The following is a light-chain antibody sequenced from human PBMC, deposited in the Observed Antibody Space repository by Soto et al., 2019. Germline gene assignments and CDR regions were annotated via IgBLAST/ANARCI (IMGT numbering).Light chain of an antibody. V-gene: IGKV3-11*01. CDR3: QQSNSFPRT. CDR2: DAY. CDR1: QSFRGL. Sequence: EVVLTQSPVTLSLSPGERATLSCRASQSFRGLLAWYQQKPGQAPRLLIYDAYNRATGIPPRFSGSGSGTDFTLTIRNLQPEDFATYYCQQSNSFPRTFGGGTKVEIK. J-gene: IGKJ4*01.